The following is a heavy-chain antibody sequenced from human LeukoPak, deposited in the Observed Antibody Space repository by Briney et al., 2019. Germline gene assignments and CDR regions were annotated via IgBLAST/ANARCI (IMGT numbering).Heavy chain of an antibody. J-gene: IGHJ3*02. V-gene: IGHV3-53*01. CDR3: ARGLFLSGYLDAFDI. Sequence: GGSLRLSCAASGFTVSSNYMSWVRQAPGKGLEWVSVIYSGGSTYYADSVKGRCTISRDNLKNVLYLQMNSLKVEDTALYYCARGLFLSGYLDAFDIWGQGTVATVSS. CDR1: GFTVSSNY. CDR2: IYSGGST. D-gene: IGHD3-22*01.